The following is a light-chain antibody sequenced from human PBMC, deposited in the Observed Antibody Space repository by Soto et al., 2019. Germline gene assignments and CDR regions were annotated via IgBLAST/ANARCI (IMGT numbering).Light chain of an antibody. J-gene: IGKJ1*01. Sequence: EIVLTQSPGTLSLSPGDRATLSCRASQSVSSNFLAWYQQKPGQAPRLLIYGACIRATGIPDRFSGSGSGTDFTLTIRRLEPEDFAMYFCHQYGSSPRTFGQGTKVEIK. CDR3: HQYGSSPRT. CDR2: GAC. CDR1: QSVSSNF. V-gene: IGKV3-20*01.